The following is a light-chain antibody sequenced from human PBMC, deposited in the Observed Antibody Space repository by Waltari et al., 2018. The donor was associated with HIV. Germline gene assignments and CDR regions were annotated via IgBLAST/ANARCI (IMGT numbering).Light chain of an antibody. Sequence: EIVMTQSPATLSVSPGERATLSCRTSQSVSSNLAWYQQRPGQAPRLLISAASTRARGVPARFVGSGSGTEFTLTISSLRSEDFAVYYCQQYQFGPAFTFGQGTKLEIK. J-gene: IGKJ2*01. CDR3: QQYQFGPAFT. CDR2: AAS. CDR1: QSVSSN. V-gene: IGKV3-15*01.